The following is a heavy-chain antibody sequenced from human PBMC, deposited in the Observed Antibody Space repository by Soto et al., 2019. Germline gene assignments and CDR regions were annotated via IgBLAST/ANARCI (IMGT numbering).Heavy chain of an antibody. J-gene: IGHJ4*02. Sequence: GGSLRLSCAASGFTFSSYAMSWVRQAPGTGLEWVSAISGSGGSTYYADSVKGRFTISRDNSKNTLYLQMNSLRAEDTAVYYCANSYGASPIDYWGQGTLVTVSS. V-gene: IGHV3-23*01. CDR2: ISGSGGST. D-gene: IGHD3-10*01. CDR1: GFTFSSYA. CDR3: ANSYGASPIDY.